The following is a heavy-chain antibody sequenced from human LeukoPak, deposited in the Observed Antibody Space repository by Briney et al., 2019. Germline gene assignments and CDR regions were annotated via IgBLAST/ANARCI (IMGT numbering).Heavy chain of an antibody. CDR1: GFSFGNYA. D-gene: IGHD2-21*01. J-gene: IGHJ5*01. Sequence: GGSLRLSCVASGFSFGNYAMSWVRQAPGKGLQWVSQISGTGGATWYAGFARDRFTISTDNSKNTLYLQMSGLRVEDTAMYYCVKDPRDTYGTNWFVSWGQGTLLIVSS. CDR2: ISGTGGAT. V-gene: IGHV3-23*01. CDR3: VKDPRDTYGTNWFVS.